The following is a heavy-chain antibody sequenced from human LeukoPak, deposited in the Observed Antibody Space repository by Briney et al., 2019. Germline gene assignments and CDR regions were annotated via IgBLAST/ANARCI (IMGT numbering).Heavy chain of an antibody. CDR2: IYYSGST. J-gene: IGHJ4*02. CDR1: GGSISSYY. V-gene: IGHV4-59*01. D-gene: IGHD2-2*01. CDR3: ARARYCSGTNCYPTPYYFDY. Sequence: SETLSLTCTVSGGSISSYYWSWIRQPPGKGLEWIGYIYYSGSTNYNPSLKSRVTISVDTSKNQFSLKLSSVTAADTAVYYCARARYCSGTNCYPTPYYFDYWGQGTLVTVSS.